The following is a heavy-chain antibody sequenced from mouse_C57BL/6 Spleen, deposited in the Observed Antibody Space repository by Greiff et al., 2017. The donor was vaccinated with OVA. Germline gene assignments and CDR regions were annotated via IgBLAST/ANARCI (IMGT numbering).Heavy chain of an antibody. Sequence: QVQLQQSGAELVKPGASVKLSCKASGYTFTSYWMQWVKQRPGQGLEWIGEIDPSDSYTNYNQKFKGKATLTVDTSSSTAYMQLSSLTSEDSAVYYCAKGRLLEAYWGQGTLVTVSA. CDR3: AKGRLLEAY. D-gene: IGHD2-1*01. CDR2: IDPSDSYT. V-gene: IGHV1-50*01. J-gene: IGHJ3*01. CDR1: GYTFTSYW.